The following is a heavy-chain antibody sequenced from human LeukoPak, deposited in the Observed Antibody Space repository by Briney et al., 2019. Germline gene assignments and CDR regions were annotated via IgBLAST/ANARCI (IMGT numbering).Heavy chain of an antibody. D-gene: IGHD3-9*01. V-gene: IGHV3-48*02. CDR1: GFSFSSHP. Sequence: GGSLRLSCAASGFSFSSHPINWVRQAPGKGLELISYISSSSSTIYYADSVKGRFTISRDNAKNSLYLQMNGLRDEDTAVYYCARAFEAGAWFGMDVWGQGTTVTASS. CDR2: ISSSSSTI. J-gene: IGHJ6*02. CDR3: ARAFEAGAWFGMDV.